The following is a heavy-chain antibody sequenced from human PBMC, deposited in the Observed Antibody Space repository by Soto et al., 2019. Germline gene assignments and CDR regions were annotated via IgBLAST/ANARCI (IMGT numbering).Heavy chain of an antibody. J-gene: IGHJ4*02. V-gene: IGHV1-24*01. D-gene: IGHD3-10*01. CDR1: GYTLTELS. Sequence: ASVKVSCKVSGYTLTELSMHWVRQAPGKGLEWMGGFDPEDGETIYAQKFQGRVTMTEDTSTDTAYMELSSLRSEDTAVYYCATAPPPSYGSGSYKALYYFDYWGQGTLVTVSS. CDR3: ATAPPPSYGSGSYKALYYFDY. CDR2: FDPEDGET.